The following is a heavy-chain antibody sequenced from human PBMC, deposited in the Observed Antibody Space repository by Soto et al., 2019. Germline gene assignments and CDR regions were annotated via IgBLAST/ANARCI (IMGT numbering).Heavy chain of an antibody. D-gene: IGHD2-15*01. CDR3: AREARGMGYWCRWGPLCYYVYGMDV. J-gene: IGHJ6*04. CDR1: GYTFTSYG. Sequence: ASVKVSCKASGYTFTSYGISWVRQAPGQGLEWMGWISAYNGNTNYAQKIQGRVTMTTDTSTSTRYMELRSLRSFDTVVYWSAREARGMGYWCRWGPLCYYVYGMDVWGEATTGTVSS. V-gene: IGHV1-18*01. CDR2: ISAYNGNT.